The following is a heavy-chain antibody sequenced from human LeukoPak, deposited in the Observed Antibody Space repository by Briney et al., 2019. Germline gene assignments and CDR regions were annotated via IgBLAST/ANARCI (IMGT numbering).Heavy chain of an antibody. J-gene: IGHJ4*02. CDR1: GGTFSSYA. D-gene: IGHD3-10*01. V-gene: IGHV1-69*04. CDR2: IIPILGIA. Sequence: ASVKVSCKASGGTFSSYAISWVRQAPGQGLEWMGRIIPILGIANYAQKFQGRVTITADKSTSTAYMELSSLRSEDTAVYYCATQMVRGVTHFDYWGQGTLVTVSS. CDR3: ATQMVRGVTHFDY.